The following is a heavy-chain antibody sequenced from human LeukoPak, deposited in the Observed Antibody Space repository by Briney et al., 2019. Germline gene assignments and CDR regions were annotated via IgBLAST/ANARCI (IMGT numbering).Heavy chain of an antibody. CDR2: FYYSGST. CDR3: ARESNYHGSGTEWFDP. J-gene: IGHJ5*02. V-gene: IGHV4-30-4*07. CDR1: GGSISRGGYS. D-gene: IGHD3-10*01. Sequence: SETLSLTCAVSGGSISRGGYSWSWIRQPPGKGLEWIGYFYYSGSTYYNPSLKSRITISVDTSKNQLSLKLSSVTAADTALYYCARESNYHGSGTEWFDPWGQGTLVTVSS.